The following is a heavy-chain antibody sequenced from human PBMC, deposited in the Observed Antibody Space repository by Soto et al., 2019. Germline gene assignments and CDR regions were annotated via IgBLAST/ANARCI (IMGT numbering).Heavy chain of an antibody. CDR3: AKDGGATVA. V-gene: IGHV3-23*01. Sequence: GGSLILSCAASGFTFRSYSMSWVRQAPGKGLEWVSAISGSGGSTYYADSVKGRFTISRDNSKNTLYLQMNSLRAEDTAVYYCAKDGGATVAWGQGTLVTVSS. CDR1: GFTFRSYS. CDR2: ISGSGGST. D-gene: IGHD1-26*01. J-gene: IGHJ5*02.